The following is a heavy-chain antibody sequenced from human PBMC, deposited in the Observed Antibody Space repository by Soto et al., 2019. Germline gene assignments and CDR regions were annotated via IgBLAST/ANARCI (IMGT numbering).Heavy chain of an antibody. CDR1: GFTFNSYW. CDR3: ARGGFGAFYLDS. J-gene: IGHJ4*02. D-gene: IGHD3-10*01. Sequence: EVQLVESGGGLVQPGGSLRLSCAASGFTFNSYWIHWVRQAPGEGLVWVSRVNGDGTTTNYADSVKGRFASSRDNAKNTLYLRMNSLRAEDTAVYYCARGGFGAFYLDSWGQGTLVTVSS. CDR2: VNGDGTTT. V-gene: IGHV3-74*01.